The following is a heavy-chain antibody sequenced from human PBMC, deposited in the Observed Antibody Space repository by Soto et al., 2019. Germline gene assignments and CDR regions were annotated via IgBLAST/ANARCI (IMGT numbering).Heavy chain of an antibody. V-gene: IGHV5-51*01. D-gene: IGHD4-17*01. J-gene: IGHJ6*02. CDR2: IYPGDSDT. Sequence: GESLKISCKGSGCTFTNYWIVWVRQNPGKGLEWMGIIYPGDSDTRYSPSFQGQVTISADRSISTAYLQWSSLKASDTGMYYCARYPTLTDYFFHGMDVWGQGTTVTVSS. CDR3: ARYPTLTDYFFHGMDV. CDR1: GCTFTNYW.